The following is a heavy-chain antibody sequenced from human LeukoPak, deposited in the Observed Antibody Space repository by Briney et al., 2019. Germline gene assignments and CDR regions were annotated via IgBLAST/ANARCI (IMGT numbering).Heavy chain of an antibody. Sequence: SETLSLTCTVSGGSISSYYWSWIRQPPGKGLEWIGEINHSGSTNYNPSLKSRVTISVDTSKNQFSLKLSSVTAADTAVYYCARHAKGYWGQGTLVTVSS. CDR2: INHSGST. J-gene: IGHJ4*02. CDR1: GGSISSYY. V-gene: IGHV4-34*01. CDR3: ARHAKGY. D-gene: IGHD4/OR15-4a*01.